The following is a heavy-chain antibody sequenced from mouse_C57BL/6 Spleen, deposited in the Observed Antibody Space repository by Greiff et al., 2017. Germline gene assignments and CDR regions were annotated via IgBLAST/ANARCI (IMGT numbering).Heavy chain of an antibody. CDR1: GFTFSSYA. J-gene: IGHJ3*01. D-gene: IGHD1-1*01. V-gene: IGHV5-4*01. CDR2: ISDGGSYT. CDR3: ARGDYGSGGAWFAY. Sequence: EVQLVESGGGLVKPGGSLKLSCAASGFTFSSYAMSWVRQTPEKRLEWVATISDGGSYTYYPDNVKGRFTISRDNAKNNLYLQMSHLKSEDTAMYYCARGDYGSGGAWFAYWGQGTLVTVSA.